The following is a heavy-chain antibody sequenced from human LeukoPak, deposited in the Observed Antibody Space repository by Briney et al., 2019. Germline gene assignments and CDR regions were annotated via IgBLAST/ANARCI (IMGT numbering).Heavy chain of an antibody. Sequence: ASVKVSCKASGYTFTGYYMHWVRQAPGQGLEWMGRINPNSGGTNYAQKFQGRVTMTRDASISTAYMELRRLRSDDTAVYYCARAVNCGGDCYTKYYFDYWGQGTLVTVCS. CDR3: ARAVNCGGDCYTKYYFDY. V-gene: IGHV1-2*06. J-gene: IGHJ4*02. CDR2: INPNSGGT. D-gene: IGHD2-21*02. CDR1: GYTFTGYY.